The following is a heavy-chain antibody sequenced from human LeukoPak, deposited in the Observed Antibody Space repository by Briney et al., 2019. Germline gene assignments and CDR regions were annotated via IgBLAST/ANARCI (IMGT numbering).Heavy chain of an antibody. CDR1: GGSSSSYY. CDR3: ARATIVGATRAFDI. D-gene: IGHD1-26*01. J-gene: IGHJ3*02. Sequence: PSETLSLTCTVSGGSSSSYYWTWIRQPAGKGLEWIGRIYTSGSANYNPSLKSRVTMSVDTSKNQFSLKLSSVTAADTAVYYCARATIVGATRAFDIWGQGTMVTVSS. V-gene: IGHV4-4*07. CDR2: IYTSGSA.